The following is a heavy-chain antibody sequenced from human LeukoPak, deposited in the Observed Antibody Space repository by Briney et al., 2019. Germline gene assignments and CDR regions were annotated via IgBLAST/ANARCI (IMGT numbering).Heavy chain of an antibody. J-gene: IGHJ4*02. CDR1: GASISNFS. CDR2: IHTSGAS. CDR3: AILGSYHVF. D-gene: IGHD1-26*01. Sequence: PSETLSLTCTVSGASISNFSWSWIRPTPEKGLEWMGHIHTSGASRSYPSLERRLTLSIDTSRNHLSLKLTSVTAAETAVHFCAILGSYHVFWGQGALVTVSS. V-gene: IGHV4-4*09.